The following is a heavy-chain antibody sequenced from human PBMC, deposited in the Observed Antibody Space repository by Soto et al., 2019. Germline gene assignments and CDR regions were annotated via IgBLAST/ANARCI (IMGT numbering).Heavy chain of an antibody. Sequence: SETLSLTCTVSGGSISSGGYYWSWIRQHPGRGLEWIGYIYYSGSTYYNPSLKSRVTISVDTSKNQFSLKLSSVTAADTAVYNCARSGYSYGPNPLLYWGQGTLVTVSS. CDR1: GGSISSGGYY. D-gene: IGHD5-18*01. J-gene: IGHJ4*02. CDR3: ARSGYSYGPNPLLY. CDR2: IYYSGST. V-gene: IGHV4-31*03.